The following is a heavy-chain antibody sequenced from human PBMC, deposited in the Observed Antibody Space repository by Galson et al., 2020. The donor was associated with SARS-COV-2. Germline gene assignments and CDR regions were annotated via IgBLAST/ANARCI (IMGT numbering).Heavy chain of an antibody. CDR2: IRSSSGSI. Sequence: GESLKISCAASGFTFSSYNMNWVRQTPVKGLELIAYIRSSSGSIYYADSVKGRFTISRDNAKSSLYLQLSSLRVEDTAVYYCATERLESWGQGTLVTVSS. CDR1: GFTFSSYN. CDR3: ATERLES. J-gene: IGHJ4*02. D-gene: IGHD1-1*01. V-gene: IGHV3-48*04.